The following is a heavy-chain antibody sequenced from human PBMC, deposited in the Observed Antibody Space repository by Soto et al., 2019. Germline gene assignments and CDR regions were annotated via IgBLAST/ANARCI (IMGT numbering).Heavy chain of an antibody. D-gene: IGHD3-22*01. Sequence: EAKSVISDVYGGCLSGYYWSMIRQPPGKGLELIGEINHSGSTNYNPSLKSRVTISVDTSKNQFSLNLTSVTAADTAVYYCARRGDYYDSSGDANDVWGQGTMGTVSS. CDR3: ARRGDYYDSSGDANDV. V-gene: IGHV4-34*01. CDR1: GGCLSGYY. J-gene: IGHJ3*01. CDR2: INHSGST.